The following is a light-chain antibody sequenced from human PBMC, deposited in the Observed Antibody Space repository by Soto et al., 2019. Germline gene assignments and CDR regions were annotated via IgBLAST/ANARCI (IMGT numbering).Light chain of an antibody. Sequence: IQMTQSASSLSAPVGNRVTITCRASQGIRNDLGWYQQKPGKAPKRLIYAASSLQSGVPSRFSGSGSGTEFTLTISSLQPEDFATYYCQQYNTYRAFGQGTKVDIK. CDR2: AAS. CDR3: QQYNTYRA. V-gene: IGKV1-17*01. J-gene: IGKJ1*01. CDR1: QGIRND.